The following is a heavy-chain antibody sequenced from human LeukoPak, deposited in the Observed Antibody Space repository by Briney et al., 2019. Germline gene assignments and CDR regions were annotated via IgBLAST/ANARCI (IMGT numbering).Heavy chain of an antibody. CDR1: GFTFSSYW. Sequence: PGGSLRLSCAASGFTFSSYWMSWVRQAPGKGLEWVANIKQDGSEKYYVDSVKGRFTISRDNAKNSLYLQMNSLRAEDTALYYCAKDIISCSSTSCYTGDAFDIWGQGTMVTVSS. D-gene: IGHD2-2*02. V-gene: IGHV3-7*03. CDR2: IKQDGSEK. CDR3: AKDIISCSSTSCYTGDAFDI. J-gene: IGHJ3*02.